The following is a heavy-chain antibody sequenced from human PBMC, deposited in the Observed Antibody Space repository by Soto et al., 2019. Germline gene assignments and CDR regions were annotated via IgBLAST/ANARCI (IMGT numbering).Heavy chain of an antibody. V-gene: IGHV3-21*01. CDR2: ISSSSSYI. D-gene: IGHD2-2*01. CDR3: ARDPVVVPAASFDY. J-gene: IGHJ4*02. CDR1: GFTFSSYS. Sequence: GGSLRLSCAASGFTFSSYSMNWVRQAPGKGLEWVSSISSSSSYIYYADSVKGRFTISRDNAKNSLYLQMNSLRAEDTAVYYCARDPVVVPAASFDYWGQGTLVTVSS.